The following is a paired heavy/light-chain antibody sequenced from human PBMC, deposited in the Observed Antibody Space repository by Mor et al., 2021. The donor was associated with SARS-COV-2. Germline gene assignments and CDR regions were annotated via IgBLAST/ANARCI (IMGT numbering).Heavy chain of an antibody. D-gene: IGHD2-8*01. CDR3: ARLYASGLDY. CDR2: ISSSGSTI. Sequence: EVQLVESGGGLVQPGGSLRLSCAASGFTFSTYSMNWVRQAPGKGLEWVSYISSSGSTIYYADSVEGRFTISRDNAKNSVYLQMNSLRDEDTAVYYCARLYASGLDYWGQGTLVTVSS. V-gene: IGHV3-48*02. J-gene: IGHJ4*02. CDR1: GFTFSTYS.
Light chain of an antibody. V-gene: IGKV1-9*01. CDR2: TAS. CDR1: QGISNY. J-gene: IGKJ5*01. Sequence: DIQLTQSPSFLSASVGDRVTITCRASQGISNYLAWYQQKPGKAPKLLIFTASTLQSGVPSRFSGSGSGTEFTLTISSLQPEDFATYYCQQLKSYPRTFGQGTRLEIK. CDR3: QQLKSYPRT.